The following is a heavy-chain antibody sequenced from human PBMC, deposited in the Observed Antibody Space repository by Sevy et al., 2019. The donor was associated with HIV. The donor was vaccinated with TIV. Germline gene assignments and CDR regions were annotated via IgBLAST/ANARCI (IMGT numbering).Heavy chain of an antibody. V-gene: IGHV3-23*01. J-gene: IGHJ4*02. CDR2: LSFGWGKI. CDR3: AREGCSRPHDY. Sequence: GGSLRLSCAVSGFNFNRYSMSWVRQAPGKGLEWVSTLSFGWGKINYADSVKGRFIISRDDSENTLYLQMNSLRAEDTAVYYCAREGCSRPHDYWGQGTLVTVSS. D-gene: IGHD2-2*01. CDR1: GFNFNRYS.